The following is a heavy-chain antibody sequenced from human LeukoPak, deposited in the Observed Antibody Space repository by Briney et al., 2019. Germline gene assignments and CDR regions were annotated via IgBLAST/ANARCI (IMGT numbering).Heavy chain of an antibody. CDR1: GGSISSYY. CDR3: ARKKAELYRHFDL. CDR2: IYTSGTT. V-gene: IGHV4-4*07. Sequence: SETLSLTCAVSGGSISSYYRSWIRQPAGKGLEWIGRIYTSGTTHYNPSLENRVIISVGTSKNQFSLKLSSVTAADTAVYYCARKKAELYRHFDLWGRGTLVTVSS. D-gene: IGHD1-26*01. J-gene: IGHJ2*01.